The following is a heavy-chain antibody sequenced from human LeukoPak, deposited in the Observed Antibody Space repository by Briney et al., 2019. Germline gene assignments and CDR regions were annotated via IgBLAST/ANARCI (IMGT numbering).Heavy chain of an antibody. J-gene: IGHJ6*02. D-gene: IGHD6-6*01. Sequence: GGSLRLSCAASGFPVSTIYMSWVRQAPGKGLEWVSIIYSGDSTYYAASVKGRFTISRDNSKNTLYLQMNSLRAEDTAVYYCARGFGSSSYYYGMDVWGQGTTVIISS. V-gene: IGHV3-53*01. CDR1: GFPVSTIY. CDR3: ARGFGSSSYYYGMDV. CDR2: IYSGDST.